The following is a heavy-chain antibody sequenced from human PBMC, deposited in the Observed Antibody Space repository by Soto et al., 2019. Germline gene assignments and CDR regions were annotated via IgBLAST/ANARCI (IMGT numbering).Heavy chain of an antibody. CDR1: GGTFSSNA. CDR3: ARGDSSGGYGGPYYYHYYGLDV. V-gene: IGHV1-69*01. D-gene: IGHD6-19*01. J-gene: IGHJ6*02. CDR2: IIPIFGTP. Sequence: QVQLVQSGAEVRKPGSSVKVSCKASGGTFSSNAISWVRQAPGQGLEWMGGIIPIFGTPNYSQKFQGRVTITADESTSTAYMELSSLRSEDTAVLCCARGDSSGGYGGPYYYHYYGLDVWGQGTPVTVSS.